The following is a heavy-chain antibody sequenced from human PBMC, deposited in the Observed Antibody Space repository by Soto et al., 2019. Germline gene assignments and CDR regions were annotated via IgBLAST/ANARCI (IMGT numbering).Heavy chain of an antibody. Sequence: QVQLVQSGAEVKKPGASVKVSCKASGYTFTSYDINWVRQATGQGLEWMGWMNPNSGNTGYAQKSQSRVTMTRNTSIRTAYMELSSLRSADTAVYYCARGFYSSGWSIRRTWYYFDYWGQGTLVTVSS. V-gene: IGHV1-8*01. D-gene: IGHD6-19*01. CDR3: ARGFYSSGWSIRRTWYYFDY. J-gene: IGHJ4*02. CDR2: MNPNSGNT. CDR1: GYTFTSYD.